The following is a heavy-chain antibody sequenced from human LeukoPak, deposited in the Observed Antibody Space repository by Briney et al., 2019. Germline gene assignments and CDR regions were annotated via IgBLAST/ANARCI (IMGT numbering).Heavy chain of an antibody. D-gene: IGHD3-22*01. CDR1: GGSISSYY. CDR2: IYYSGST. CDR3: ARDGYYYDFSGHRPFDY. J-gene: IGHJ4*02. V-gene: IGHV4-59*12. Sequence: SETLSLTCTVSGGSISSYYWSWIRQPPGKGLEWIGYIYYSGSTNYNPSLKSRVTMSVDTSKNQFSLKLSSVTAADTAVYYCARDGYYYDFSGHRPFDYWGQGTLVTVSS.